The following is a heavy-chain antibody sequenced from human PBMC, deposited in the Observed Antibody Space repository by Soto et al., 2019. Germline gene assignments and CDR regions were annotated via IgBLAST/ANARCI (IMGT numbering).Heavy chain of an antibody. D-gene: IGHD4-4*01. V-gene: IGHV1-69*01. CDR1: GGTFSSYA. CDR2: IIPIFGTA. Sequence: QVQLVQSGAEVKKPGSSVKVSCKASGGTFSSYAISWVRQAPRQGLEWMGGIIPIFGTANYAQKFQGRVTITADESTSTAYMELSSLRSEDTAVYYCARVIMTTEHMYYFDYWGQGTLVTVSS. CDR3: ARVIMTTEHMYYFDY. J-gene: IGHJ4*02.